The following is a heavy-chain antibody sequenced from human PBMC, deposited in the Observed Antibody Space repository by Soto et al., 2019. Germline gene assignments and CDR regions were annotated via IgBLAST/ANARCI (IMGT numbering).Heavy chain of an antibody. CDR1: GGSVSSGSYY. CDR2: IYYSGST. CDR3: ARGGAAYSSGWADAFDI. V-gene: IGHV4-61*01. D-gene: IGHD6-19*01. Sequence: SETLSLTCSVSGGSVSSGSYYWSWIRQPPGKGLEWIGYIYYSGSTNYNPSLKSRVTISVDTSKNQFSLKLSSVTAADTAVYYCARGGAAYSSGWADAFDIWGQGTMVTVSS. J-gene: IGHJ3*02.